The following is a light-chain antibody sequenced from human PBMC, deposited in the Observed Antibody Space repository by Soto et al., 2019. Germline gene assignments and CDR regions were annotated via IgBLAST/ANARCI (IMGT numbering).Light chain of an antibody. CDR1: SSNIGSYYD. CDR3: QSYDSSLSHVV. J-gene: IGLJ2*01. V-gene: IGLV1-40*01. Sequence: QAVVTQPRSVSGAPGQRVTIPCTGSSSNIGSYYDVHWYQQLPGTVPKLLIYGDNNRPSGVPDRFSGSKSGTSASLAITGLQAEDEADYYCQSYDSSLSHVVFGGGTKVTVL. CDR2: GDN.